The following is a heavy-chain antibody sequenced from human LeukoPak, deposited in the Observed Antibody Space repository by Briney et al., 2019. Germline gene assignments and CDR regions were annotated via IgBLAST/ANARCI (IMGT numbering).Heavy chain of an antibody. D-gene: IGHD3-16*01. CDR1: GGSISSGSYY. CDR3: ARGGLQRGGGDFDY. CDR2: IYTSGST. V-gene: IGHV4-61*02. Sequence: SETVSLTCTVSGGSISSGSYYWSWIRQPAGKGLEWIGRIYTSGSTNYNPSLKSRVTISVDTSKNQFSLKLSSVTAADTAVYYCARGGLQRGGGDFDYWGQGTLFTVSS. J-gene: IGHJ4*02.